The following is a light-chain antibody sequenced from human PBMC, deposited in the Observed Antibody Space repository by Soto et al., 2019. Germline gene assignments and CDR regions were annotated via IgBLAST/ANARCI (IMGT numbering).Light chain of an antibody. J-gene: IGLJ2*01. V-gene: IGLV1-47*01. Sequence: QSALTQPPSASGTPGHRVTISCSGSSSNIGSNYVFWYQHLPGTAPKLLIYRNNQRPSGVPDRFSGSKSGTSASLAISGLRSEDETDYYCAAWDESLSGVVFGGGTQLTVL. CDR2: RNN. CDR3: AAWDESLSGVV. CDR1: SSNIGSNY.